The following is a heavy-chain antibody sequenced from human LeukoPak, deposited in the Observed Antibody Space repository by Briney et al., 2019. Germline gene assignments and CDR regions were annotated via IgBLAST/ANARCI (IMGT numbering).Heavy chain of an antibody. CDR1: GFTFSSYA. V-gene: IGHV3-23*01. J-gene: IGHJ4*02. CDR2: ISCRGGST. D-gene: IGHD1-1*01. CDR3: AGYNWNLWDY. Sequence: GGSLRLSCAGSGFTFSSYAMSWVRQAPGKGLEWVSAISCRGGSTYYADSVKGRFTISRDNSKNTLYLQMNSLRAEDTAVYYCAGYNWNLWDYWGQGTLVTVSS.